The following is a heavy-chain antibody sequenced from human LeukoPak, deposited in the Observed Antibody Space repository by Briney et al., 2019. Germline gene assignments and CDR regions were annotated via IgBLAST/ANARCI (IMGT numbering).Heavy chain of an antibody. V-gene: IGHV3-23*01. CDR3: AKYYYTSWSSGGMVFHY. CDR1: GFTFSSYP. J-gene: IGHJ4*02. D-gene: IGHD3-10*01. Sequence: GGSLRLSCAASGFTFSSYPMAWVRQAPRKGLEWVSTIGSSAGDTHYADSVKGRFTISRDNSKNSLYLQMNSLRAEDTAVYYCAKYYYTSWSSGGMVFHYWGQGTLVTVSS. CDR2: IGSSAGDT.